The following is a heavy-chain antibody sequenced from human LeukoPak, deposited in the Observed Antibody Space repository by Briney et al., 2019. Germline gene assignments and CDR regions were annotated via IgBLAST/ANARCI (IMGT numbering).Heavy chain of an antibody. CDR3: ARGHSGYDLLSSPTVTTSIDY. Sequence: ASVKVSCKASGGTFSSYAISWVRQAPGQGLGWMGRIIPILGIANYAQTFQGRVTITADKSTSTAYMELSRLRSEDTAVYYCARGHSGYDLLSSPTVTTSIDYWGQGTLVTVSS. V-gene: IGHV1-69*04. CDR2: IIPILGIA. J-gene: IGHJ4*02. D-gene: IGHD5-12*01. CDR1: GGTFSSYA.